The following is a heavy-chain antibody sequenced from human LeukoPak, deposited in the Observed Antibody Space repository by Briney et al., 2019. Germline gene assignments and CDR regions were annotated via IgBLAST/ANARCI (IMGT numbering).Heavy chain of an antibody. CDR3: ARGPYYYDSSGYYLIDY. CDR2: MNPNSGNT. D-gene: IGHD3-22*01. CDR1: GYTFTSYD. Sequence: ASVKDSCKASGYTFTSYDINWVRQATGQGLEWMGWMNPNSGNTGYAQKFQGRVTMTRNTSISTAYMELSSLRSEDTAVYYCARGPYYYDSSGYYLIDYWGQGTLVTVSS. J-gene: IGHJ4*02. V-gene: IGHV1-8*01.